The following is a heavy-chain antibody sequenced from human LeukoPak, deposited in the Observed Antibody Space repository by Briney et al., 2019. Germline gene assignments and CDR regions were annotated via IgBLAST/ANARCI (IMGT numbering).Heavy chain of an antibody. V-gene: IGHV3-23*01. CDR2: ISTSGGRT. Sequence: GGSLRLSCAASGFTFTSYDMSWVRQAPGKGLEWVSTISTSGGRTYYADSAKGRFTISRDNSKSTLHLQMNSLRAEDTAVYYCAKRFCTSAGCSFFDSWGPGTLVTVSS. CDR1: GFTFTSYD. J-gene: IGHJ4*02. CDR3: AKRFCTSAGCSFFDS. D-gene: IGHD2-2*01.